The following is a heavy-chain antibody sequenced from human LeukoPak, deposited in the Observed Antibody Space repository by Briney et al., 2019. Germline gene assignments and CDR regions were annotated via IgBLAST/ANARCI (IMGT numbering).Heavy chain of an antibody. CDR2: VNLQGST. CDR3: ARVSPDYSNWFDP. Sequence: SSGTLSLTCGVSGXSISNTNWWTWFRQPPGKGLEWIGEVNLQGSTNYNPSLKSRVTISVDTSKNQFSLKLSSVTAADTAVYYCARVSPDYSNWFDPWGQGTLVTVSS. V-gene: IGHV4-4*02. CDR1: GXSISNTNW. D-gene: IGHD4-11*01. J-gene: IGHJ5*02.